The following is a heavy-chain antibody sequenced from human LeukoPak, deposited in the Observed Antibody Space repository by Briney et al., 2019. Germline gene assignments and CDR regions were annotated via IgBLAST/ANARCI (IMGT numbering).Heavy chain of an antibody. D-gene: IGHD4-17*01. CDR3: ARDYGDRKKYYFDY. Sequence: GASVKVSCKASGGTFSSYAISWVRQAPGQGLEWMGGIIPIFGTANYAQKFQGRVTITADKSTSTAYMELSSLRSEDTAVYYCARDYGDRKKYYFDYWGQGTLVTVSS. J-gene: IGHJ4*02. V-gene: IGHV1-69*06. CDR2: IIPIFGTA. CDR1: GGTFSSYA.